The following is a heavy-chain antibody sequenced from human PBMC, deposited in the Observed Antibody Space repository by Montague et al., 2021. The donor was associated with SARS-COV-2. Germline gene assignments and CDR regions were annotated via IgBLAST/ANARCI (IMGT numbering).Heavy chain of an antibody. J-gene: IGHJ4*02. CDR1: GGSFSGYY. Sequence: SETLSLTCTVSGGSFSGYYWSWIRQPPGKGLEWIGEINTSGNTKYNPSLKSRVSMSVDKSWNQFSLRLTSVTAADTAVYYCARRGSGGLGLAYWGQGTLVTVSS. CDR3: ARRGSGGLGLAY. D-gene: IGHD3-16*01. V-gene: IGHV4-34*01. CDR2: INTSGNT.